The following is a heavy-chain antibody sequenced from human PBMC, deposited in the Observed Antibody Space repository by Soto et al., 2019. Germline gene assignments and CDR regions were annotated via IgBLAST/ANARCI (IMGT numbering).Heavy chain of an antibody. J-gene: IGHJ4*02. CDR3: TRGGAAAVPYYFDY. CDR2: IRSKAYGGTT. Sequence: ESGGGLVQPGRSLRLSCTASGFTFGDYAMSWVRQAPGKGLEWVGFIRSKAYGGTTEYAASVKGRFTISRDDSKSIAYLQMNSLKTEDTAVYYCTRGGAAAVPYYFDYWGQGTLVTVSS. CDR1: GFTFGDYA. D-gene: IGHD6-13*01. V-gene: IGHV3-49*04.